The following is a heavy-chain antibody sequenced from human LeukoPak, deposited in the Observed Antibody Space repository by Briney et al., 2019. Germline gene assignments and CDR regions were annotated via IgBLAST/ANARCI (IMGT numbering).Heavy chain of an antibody. CDR1: GGSISSYY. J-gene: IGHJ4*02. V-gene: IGHV4-4*07. CDR2: IYASGST. Sequence: SETLSLAYTVSGGSISSYYWSWIRQPAGKGLEWIGRIYASGSTNYNPSLKSRVTMSVDTSKNQFSLKLSSVTAADTAVYYCARNAYYYDSSGYYRISYYFDYWGQGTLVTVSS. D-gene: IGHD3-22*01. CDR3: ARNAYYYDSSGYYRISYYFDY.